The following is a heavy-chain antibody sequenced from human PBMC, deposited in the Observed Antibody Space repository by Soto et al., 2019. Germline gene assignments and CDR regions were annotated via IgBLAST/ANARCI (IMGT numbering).Heavy chain of an antibody. D-gene: IGHD2-21*01. CDR2: VFHTGNT. J-gene: IGHJ3*02. Sequence: QVQLEESGPGLVKPSQTLSLTCTVSGGSLRNSGYYGTWIRQYPGKGLEWIGYVFHTGNTYYNPSLRSRLTISADTAKQQFSLRLSSVTAAHTAVYYCATCGPTCGNAFEIWGQGTLVTVSS. V-gene: IGHV4-31*03. CDR1: GGSLRNSGYY. CDR3: ATCGPTCGNAFEI.